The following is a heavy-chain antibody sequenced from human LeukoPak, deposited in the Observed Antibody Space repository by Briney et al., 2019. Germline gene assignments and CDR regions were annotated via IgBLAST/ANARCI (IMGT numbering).Heavy chain of an antibody. D-gene: IGHD4-17*01. CDR3: ARHLLGDYGALDI. CDR2: IHTDGSVT. Sequence: GGSLRLSCAASGFTFSRYWMHWVRHTPGKRLVWVSRIHTDGSVTIYADSVKGRFTISRDNAKNTLYLQMNSLRAEDTAVYYCARHLLGDYGALDIWGQGAMVTISS. J-gene: IGHJ3*02. CDR1: GFTFSRYW. V-gene: IGHV3-74*01.